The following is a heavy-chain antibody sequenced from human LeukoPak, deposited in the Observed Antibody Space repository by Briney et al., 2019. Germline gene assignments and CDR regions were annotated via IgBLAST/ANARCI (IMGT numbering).Heavy chain of an antibody. J-gene: IGHJ4*02. D-gene: IGHD6-13*01. V-gene: IGHV4-59*08. CDR2: IYYSGST. CDR1: GDSISNYY. CDR3: APYSPAQGNFDY. Sequence: SETLSLTCTVSGDSISNYYWSWIRQPPGKGLEWIGYIYYSGSTNYNPSLKSRVTISVDTSKNQFSLKLSSVTAADTAVYYCAPYSPAQGNFDYWGQGTLVTVSS.